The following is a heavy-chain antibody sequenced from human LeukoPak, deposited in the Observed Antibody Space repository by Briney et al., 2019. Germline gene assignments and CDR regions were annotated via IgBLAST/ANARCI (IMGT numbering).Heavy chain of an antibody. Sequence: GGSLRLSCAASGFTFSSYGMHWVRQAPGKGLEWVAVIWYDGGNKYYAESVKGRFTISRDNSKNTMYLQMESLRAEDTAVYYCARDRLGVTHFDYWGQGTLVTVSS. CDR1: GFTFSSYG. D-gene: IGHD2-21*02. J-gene: IGHJ4*02. V-gene: IGHV3-33*01. CDR3: ARDRLGVTHFDY. CDR2: IWYDGGNK.